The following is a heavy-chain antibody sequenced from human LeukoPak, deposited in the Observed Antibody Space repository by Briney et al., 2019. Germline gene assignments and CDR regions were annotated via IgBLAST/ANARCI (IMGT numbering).Heavy chain of an antibody. CDR2: FYLGDYNS. Sequence: GESLKISCKGSGYRFTSYWIGWVRPIPGKGLEWMWIFYLGDYNSRYSPSLQCQFTFSAAKSIGSAYLQWSSLKASDTAMYYCARQYSDLLTGPNYFDYWGQGTLVTVSS. D-gene: IGHD3-9*01. CDR3: ARQYSDLLTGPNYFDY. CDR1: GYRFTSYW. V-gene: IGHV5-51*01. J-gene: IGHJ4*02.